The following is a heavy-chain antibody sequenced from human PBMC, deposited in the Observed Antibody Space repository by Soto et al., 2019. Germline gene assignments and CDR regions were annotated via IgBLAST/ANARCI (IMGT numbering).Heavy chain of an antibody. CDR3: ASGQQIRMADI. CDR1: STSLG. D-gene: IGHD6-13*01. Sequence: STSLGCLWLPETPGVGLEWIGEIYHSGSTNYNPSLKSRVTISVDKSKDQFSLKLSSVTAADTAVYYCASGQQIRMADIWGQGTMVTVSS. V-gene: IGHV4-4*02. J-gene: IGHJ3*02. CDR2: IYHSGST.